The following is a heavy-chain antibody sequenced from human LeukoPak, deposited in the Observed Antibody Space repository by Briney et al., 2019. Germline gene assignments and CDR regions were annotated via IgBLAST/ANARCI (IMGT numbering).Heavy chain of an antibody. V-gene: IGHV3-53*01. Sequence: GGSLRLSCAASGFTVSSNYMSWVRQAPGKGLEWVSVIYSGGSTYYADSVKGRFTISRDNSKNTLYLQMNSLRAEDTAVYYCAKMYSGSFGFDPWGQGTLVTVSS. D-gene: IGHD1-26*01. CDR3: AKMYSGSFGFDP. J-gene: IGHJ5*02. CDR1: GFTVSSNY. CDR2: IYSGGST.